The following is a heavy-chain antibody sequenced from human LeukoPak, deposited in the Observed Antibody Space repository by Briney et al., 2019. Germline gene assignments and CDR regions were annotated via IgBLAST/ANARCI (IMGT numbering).Heavy chain of an antibody. Sequence: GGSLRLSCAASGFTFSASAMHWVRQASGKGLEWVGRIRSKTNSYATEYAASVKGRFTISRDDSKNTAYLQMNSLKTEDTAVYYCARLRHSNTDHCYYYGMDVWGQGTTVTVSS. D-gene: IGHD2/OR15-2a*01. CDR2: IRSKTNSYAT. CDR1: GFTFSASA. J-gene: IGHJ6*02. V-gene: IGHV3-73*01. CDR3: ARLRHSNTDHCYYYGMDV.